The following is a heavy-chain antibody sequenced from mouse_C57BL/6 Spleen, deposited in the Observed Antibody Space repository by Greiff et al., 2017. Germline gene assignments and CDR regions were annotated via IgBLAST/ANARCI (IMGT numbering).Heavy chain of an antibody. CDR2: IYPSDSET. J-gene: IGHJ2*01. D-gene: IGHD2-3*01. Sequence: QVQLQQPGAELVRPGSSVKLSCKASGYTFTSYWMDWVKQRPGQGLEWIGNIYPSDSETHYNQKFKDKATLTVDKSSSTAYMQLSSLTSEDSAVXYCAREGWLLRFDYWGQGTTLTVSS. CDR3: AREGWLLRFDY. V-gene: IGHV1-61*01. CDR1: GYTFTSYW.